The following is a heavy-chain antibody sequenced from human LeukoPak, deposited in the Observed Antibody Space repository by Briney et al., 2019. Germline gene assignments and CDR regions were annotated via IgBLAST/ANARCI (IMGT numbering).Heavy chain of an antibody. V-gene: IGHV1-69*02. Sequence: GASVKVSCKASGGTFSSYSISWVRQAPGQGLEWMGRNIPIHGIANYAQKFQGRVTITADKSTSRAYMELSSLTYEDTAVYYCARGNLYCSSTSCYSGWFDPWGQGTLVTVSS. CDR3: ARGNLYCSSTSCYSGWFDP. CDR1: GGTFSSYS. CDR2: NIPIHGIA. J-gene: IGHJ5*02. D-gene: IGHD2-2*01.